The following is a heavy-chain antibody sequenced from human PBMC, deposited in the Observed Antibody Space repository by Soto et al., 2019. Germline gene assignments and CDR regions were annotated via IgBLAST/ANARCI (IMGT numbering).Heavy chain of an antibody. Sequence: PGGSLRLSCAASGFTFSSYAMSWVRQAPGKGLEWVSAISGSGGSTYYADSVKGRFTISRDNSKNTLYLQMNSLRAEDTAVYYCAKDRRYSSSLIGYYFDYWGQGTLVTVS. CDR1: GFTFSSYA. CDR2: ISGSGGST. CDR3: AKDRRYSSSLIGYYFDY. D-gene: IGHD6-6*01. V-gene: IGHV3-23*01. J-gene: IGHJ4*02.